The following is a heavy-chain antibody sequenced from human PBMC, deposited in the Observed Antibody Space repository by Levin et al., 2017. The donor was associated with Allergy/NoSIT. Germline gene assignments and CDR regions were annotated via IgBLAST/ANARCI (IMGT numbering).Heavy chain of an antibody. J-gene: IGHJ4*02. V-gene: IGHV3-33*01. CDR2: IWYDGSNK. CDR3: ARDPLRYCSSTSCSLFRY. Sequence: GGSLRLSCAASGFTFSSYGMHWVRQAPGKGLEWVAVIWYDGSNKYYADSVKGRFTISRDNSKNTLYLQMNSLRAEDTAVYYCARDPLRYCSSTSCSLFRYWGQGTLVTVSS. D-gene: IGHD2-2*01. CDR1: GFTFSSYG.